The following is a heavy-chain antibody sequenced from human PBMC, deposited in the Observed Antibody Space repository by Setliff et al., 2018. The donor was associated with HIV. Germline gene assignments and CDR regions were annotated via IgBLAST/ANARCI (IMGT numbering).Heavy chain of an antibody. V-gene: IGHV1-69*05. Sequence: SVKVSCKASGDTFSNSAISWVRQAPGQGLEWMGGIIPILGTTSHAQKFQGRVTITTDESTRTAYMELRGLRSEDTAVYYCARVPSPFVQEGYFDDWGQGTLVTVSS. D-gene: IGHD3-3*01. CDR2: IIPILGTT. CDR3: ARVPSPFVQEGYFDD. J-gene: IGHJ4*01. CDR1: GDTFSNSA.